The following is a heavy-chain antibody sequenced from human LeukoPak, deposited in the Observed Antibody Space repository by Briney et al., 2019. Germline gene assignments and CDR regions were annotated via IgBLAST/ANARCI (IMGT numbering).Heavy chain of an antibody. D-gene: IGHD3-16*01. V-gene: IGHV3-23*01. J-gene: IGHJ4*02. CDR1: GFSFSSYA. CDR3: ARDIRL. Sequence: PGGSLRLSCAASGFSFSSYAMSWVRQAPEKGLEWVSAIRGRSGNTYYADSVKGRFAISRDNSKNTLYLQMNSLRAEDTAVYYCARDIRLGGQGTLVTVSS. CDR2: IRGRSGNT.